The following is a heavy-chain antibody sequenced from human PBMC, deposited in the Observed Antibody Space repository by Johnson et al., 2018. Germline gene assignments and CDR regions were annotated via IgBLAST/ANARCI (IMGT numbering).Heavy chain of an antibody. CDR3: AKRCSGVSCPTPAFGFLENRYYMDV. D-gene: IGHD3-3*01. J-gene: IGHJ6*03. Sequence: QVQLQQWGAGLLKPSETLSLTCAVYGGSFSGYYWSWIRQSPTKGLEWIGEINHRESTNYNPSLKSRVTISVDTSKNQFSLKLSSVTAADSAVYYWAKRCSGVSCPTPAFGFLENRYYMDVGGRGTTVTVSS. CDR2: INHREST. V-gene: IGHV4-34*01. CDR1: GGSFSGYY.